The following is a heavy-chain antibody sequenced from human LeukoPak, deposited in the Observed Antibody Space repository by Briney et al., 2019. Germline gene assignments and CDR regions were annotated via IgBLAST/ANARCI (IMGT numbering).Heavy chain of an antibody. Sequence: PSETLSLTCTVSGYPISSGYYWSWIRQPPGKGLEWIGYIYYSGSTNYNPSLKSRVTISVDTSKNQFSLKLSSVTAADTAVYYCARGYPTDAFDIWGQGTMVTVSS. CDR3: ARGYPTDAFDI. CDR1: GYPISSGYY. D-gene: IGHD1-26*01. J-gene: IGHJ3*02. CDR2: IYYSGST. V-gene: IGHV4-61*01.